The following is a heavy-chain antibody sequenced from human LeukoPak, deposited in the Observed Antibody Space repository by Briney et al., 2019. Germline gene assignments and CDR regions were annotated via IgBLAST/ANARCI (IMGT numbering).Heavy chain of an antibody. CDR1: GFSLSKARMG. CDR2: IFSNDEK. J-gene: IGHJ4*02. CDR3: ARIQRYFNWLLYPFDY. D-gene: IGHD3-9*01. Sequence: SGPTLVNPTETLTLTCTVSGFSLSKARMGVSWIRQPPGKALEWLVHIFSNDEKSYSTSLKSRLTISKDTSKSQVVLTMTNMDPVDTATYYCARIQRYFNWLLYPFDYWGQGTLVTVSS. V-gene: IGHV2-26*01.